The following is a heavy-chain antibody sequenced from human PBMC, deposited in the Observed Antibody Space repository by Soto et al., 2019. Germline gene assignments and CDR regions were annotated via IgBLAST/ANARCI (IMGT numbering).Heavy chain of an antibody. CDR2: INAGNGNT. V-gene: IGHV1-3*01. CDR1: GYTFTSHA. D-gene: IGHD3-22*01. J-gene: IGHJ4*02. Sequence: QVQLVQSGAEVKKPGASVKVSCKASGYTFTSHATHWVRQAPGQRLEWMGWINAGNGNTKYSQKFQGRVTITRDTSASTAYMELSSLRSEDTAVYYCARAGYDSSGYDYWGQGTLVTVSS. CDR3: ARAGYDSSGYDY.